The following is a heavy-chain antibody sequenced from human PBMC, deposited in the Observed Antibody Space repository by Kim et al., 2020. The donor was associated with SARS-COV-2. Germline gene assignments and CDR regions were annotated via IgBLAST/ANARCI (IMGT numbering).Heavy chain of an antibody. D-gene: IGHD5-12*01. CDR1: GFTFSDYY. CDR2: IGSSGDNI. J-gene: IGHJ6*02. Sequence: GGSLRLSCAASGFTFSDYYMSWVRQVPGKGLEWLSYIGSSGDNIDYAGSVEGRFTISRDNAQNSLYLQMNNLRADDTAVYYCVRGGYFFYYFGMDVWGPGTTVTVSS. CDR3: VRGGYFFYYFGMDV. V-gene: IGHV3-11*01.